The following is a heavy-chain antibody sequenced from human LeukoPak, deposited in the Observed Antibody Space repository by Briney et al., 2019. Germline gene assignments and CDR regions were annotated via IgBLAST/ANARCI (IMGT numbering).Heavy chain of an antibody. CDR1: GGSVSSYF. CDR3: ARGAGALI. Sequence: RASETLSLTCTVPGGSVSSYFWSWIRQPPGKGLEWIGYIHNSGSTNYNPSLKSRVTISVDTSNNQFSLKLSSVTAADTAVYYCARGAGALIWGQGTMVTVSS. V-gene: IGHV4-59*02. D-gene: IGHD3-10*01. CDR2: IHNSGST. J-gene: IGHJ3*02.